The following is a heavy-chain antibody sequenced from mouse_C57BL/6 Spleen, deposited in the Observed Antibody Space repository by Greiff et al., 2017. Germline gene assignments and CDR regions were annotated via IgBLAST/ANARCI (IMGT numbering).Heavy chain of an antibody. Sequence: EVQLQESGGDLVKPGGSLKLSCAASGFTFSSYGMSWVRQTPDKRLEWVATISSGGSYTYYPDSVKGRFTISRDNAKNTLYLQMSSLKSEDTAMYYCARHELWAMDYWGQGTSVTVSS. CDR1: GFTFSSYG. CDR3: ARHELWAMDY. V-gene: IGHV5-6*01. CDR2: ISSGGSYT. J-gene: IGHJ4*01. D-gene: IGHD4-1*01.